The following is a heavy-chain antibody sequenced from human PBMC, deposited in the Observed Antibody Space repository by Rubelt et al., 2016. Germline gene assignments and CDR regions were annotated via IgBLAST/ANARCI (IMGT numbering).Heavy chain of an antibody. Sequence: QVQLQESGPGLVKPSETLSLTCTVSGGSIGSYYWTWIRQPPGKGLEWIGYIYHSGRTYYNPSLKSRVPISVEKTKTQSSRKLSSVTAADTAVYYCARVNCGRLDYWGQGTLVTVSS. CDR3: ARVNCGRLDY. CDR1: GGSIGSYY. CDR2: IYHSGRT. V-gene: IGHV4-59*12. D-gene: IGHD7-27*01. J-gene: IGHJ4*02.